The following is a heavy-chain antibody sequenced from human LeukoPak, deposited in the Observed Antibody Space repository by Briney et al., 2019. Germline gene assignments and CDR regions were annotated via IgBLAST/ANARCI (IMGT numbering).Heavy chain of an antibody. Sequence: SETLSLTCAVSGYSISSGYYWGWIRQPPGKGLEWIGSIYHSGSTYYNPSLKSRVTISVDTSKNQFSLKLSSATAADTAVYYCARGNPISDYWGQGTLVTVSS. CDR2: IYHSGST. CDR1: GYSISSGYY. J-gene: IGHJ4*02. V-gene: IGHV4-38-2*01. D-gene: IGHD2-21*01. CDR3: ARGNPISDY.